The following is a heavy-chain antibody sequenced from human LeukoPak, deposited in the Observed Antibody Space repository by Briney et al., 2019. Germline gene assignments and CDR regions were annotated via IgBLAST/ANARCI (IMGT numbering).Heavy chain of an antibody. Sequence: PSETLSLTCTVAAGSISSYYWSWIRQPPGKVLEWIGYIYTSGTTNYNPSLKSRVTISVDTSKNQSSLKLSSVPAADTAVYYCARQGAAAGFDYWGQGTLVTASS. CDR2: IYTSGTT. D-gene: IGHD6-13*01. V-gene: IGHV4-4*09. J-gene: IGHJ4*02. CDR3: ARQGAAAGFDY. CDR1: AGSISSYY.